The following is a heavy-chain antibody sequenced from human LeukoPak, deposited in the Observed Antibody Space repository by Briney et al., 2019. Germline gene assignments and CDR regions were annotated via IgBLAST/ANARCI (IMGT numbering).Heavy chain of an antibody. CDR3: ARDGRPITMVRGAPAETYYYYYGMDV. D-gene: IGHD3-10*01. V-gene: IGHV3-48*03. J-gene: IGHJ6*02. CDR1: GFTFSSYE. Sequence: GGSLRLSCAASGFTFSSYEMNWVRQAPGKGLEWVSYISSSGSTIYYADSVKGRFTISRDNAKNSLYLQMNSMRAEDTAVYYCARDGRPITMVRGAPAETYYYYYGMDVWGQGTTVTVSS. CDR2: ISSSGSTI.